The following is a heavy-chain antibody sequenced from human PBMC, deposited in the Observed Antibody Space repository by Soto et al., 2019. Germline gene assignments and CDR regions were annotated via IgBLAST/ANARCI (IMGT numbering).Heavy chain of an antibody. J-gene: IGHJ4*02. V-gene: IGHV3-43*02. CDR2: ISGDSGTT. D-gene: IGHD3-9*01. CDR3: AKDMGYDILTGSFFDY. Sequence: GSLRLSCATSGFNFNTNAMTWVRQAPGKGLEWVSIISGDSGTTYYAESAKGRFTVSRDNAKNSLYLQMNSLRAEDTALYYCAKDMGYDILTGSFFDYWGQGTLVTVSS. CDR1: GFNFNTNA.